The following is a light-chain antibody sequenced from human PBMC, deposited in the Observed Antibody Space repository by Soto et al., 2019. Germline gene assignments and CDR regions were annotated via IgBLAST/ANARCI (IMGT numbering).Light chain of an antibody. V-gene: IGKV1-39*01. CDR2: VAS. CDR1: QTISNF. J-gene: IGKJ4*01. Sequence: DIQMTTSPSSLSASIGSRGTITCRSSQTISNFLNWYHQRPGTAPKLLIHVASTLQTGVPSRFSGSGSGTDFRLTISNLQPEDSETYYCQQTYSSIVTFGGGTKVDIK. CDR3: QQTYSSIVT.